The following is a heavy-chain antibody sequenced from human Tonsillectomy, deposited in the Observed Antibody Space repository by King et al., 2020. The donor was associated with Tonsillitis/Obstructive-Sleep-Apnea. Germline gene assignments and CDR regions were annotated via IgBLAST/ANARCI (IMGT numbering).Heavy chain of an antibody. CDR2: ISSSSSYT. J-gene: IGHJ4*02. V-gene: IGHV3-11*05. CDR3: ARDLGIAAAGPYFDS. CDR1: GFTFSDYY. D-gene: IGHD6-13*01. Sequence: VQLVESGGGLVKPGGSLRLSCAASGFTFSDYYMNWIRQAPGKGLERGSYISSSSSYTNYADSVKGRFTISRDNAKNSLYLQMNSLRAEDTALYYCARDLGIAAAGPYFDSWGQGTLVTVSS.